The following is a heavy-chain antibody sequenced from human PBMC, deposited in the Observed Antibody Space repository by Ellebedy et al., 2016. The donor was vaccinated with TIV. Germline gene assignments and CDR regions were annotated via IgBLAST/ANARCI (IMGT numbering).Heavy chain of an antibody. Sequence: GESLKISXAASGFTFSSYCMRWVRQAPGKGLEWVAVISYDGSNKYYADSVKGRFTISRDNSKNTLYLQMNSLRAEDTAVYYCAKGLVLMVYAHDYWGQGTLVTVSS. CDR1: GFTFSSYC. D-gene: IGHD2-8*01. J-gene: IGHJ4*02. V-gene: IGHV3-30*18. CDR3: AKGLVLMVYAHDY. CDR2: ISYDGSNK.